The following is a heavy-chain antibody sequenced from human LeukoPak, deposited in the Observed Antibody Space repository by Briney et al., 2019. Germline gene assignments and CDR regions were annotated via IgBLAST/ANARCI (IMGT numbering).Heavy chain of an antibody. CDR1: GYTFTSYY. D-gene: IGHD2-15*01. V-gene: IGHV1-46*01. J-gene: IGHJ4*02. CDR2: INPSGGST. Sequence: GASVKVSCKASGYTFTSYYMHWVRQAPGQGLEWMGIINPSGGSTSYAQKFQGRVTMTRDTSISTAYMELSRLRSDDTAVYYCAREYCSGGNCYVGFDYWGQGTLVTVSS. CDR3: AREYCSGGNCYVGFDY.